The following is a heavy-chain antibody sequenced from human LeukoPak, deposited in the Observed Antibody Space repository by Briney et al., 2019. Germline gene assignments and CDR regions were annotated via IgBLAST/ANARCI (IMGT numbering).Heavy chain of an antibody. J-gene: IGHJ4*02. CDR1: GYTFTKYD. V-gene: IGHV1-3*01. CDR2: INAGNGDT. CDR3: ARDDCGDTCYPGGY. Sequence: ASVKVSCKASGYTFTKYDVHWVSQAPGQRPEWMGWINAGNGDTKYSQNFQDRVTITRDTSANTAYMELSSLTSEDTALYYCARDDCGDTCYPGGYWGQGTLVTVSS. D-gene: IGHD2-21*01.